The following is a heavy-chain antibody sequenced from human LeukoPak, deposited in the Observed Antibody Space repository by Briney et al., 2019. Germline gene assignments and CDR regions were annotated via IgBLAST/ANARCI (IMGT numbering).Heavy chain of an antibody. CDR1: GYTFTSYG. D-gene: IGHD6-19*01. CDR3: ARDLRDGSGWPY. J-gene: IGHJ4*02. Sequence: ASVKVSCKASGYTFTSYGISWVRQAPGQGLEWMGWISAYNGNTNYAQKLQGRVTITRDTSASTAYMELSSLRSEDTAVYYCARDLRDGSGWPYWGQGTLVTVSS. CDR2: ISAYNGNT. V-gene: IGHV1-18*01.